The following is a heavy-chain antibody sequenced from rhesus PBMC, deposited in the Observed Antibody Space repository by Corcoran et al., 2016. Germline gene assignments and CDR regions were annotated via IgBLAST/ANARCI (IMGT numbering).Heavy chain of an antibody. CDR3: AKVPHFDGWYGLDP. CDR1: GVSVTAAF. Sequence: QVPLQGSGPRLLRPSETLSLSCSVSGVSVTAAFWSWLRQSPGKGLEWFGEVAGDMDNTNYTPSFKSRVTLSKDTSRNQFSLKMTSLSVADTAIYYCAKVPHFDGWYGLDPWGQGVAVTVSS. CDR2: VAGDMDNT. D-gene: IGHD6-31*01. J-gene: IGHJ6*01. V-gene: IGHV4-81*01.